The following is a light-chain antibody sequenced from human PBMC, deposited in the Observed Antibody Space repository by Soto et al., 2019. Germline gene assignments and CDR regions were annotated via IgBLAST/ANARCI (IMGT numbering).Light chain of an antibody. Sequence: DIEIPQSPSSLSTSVGDGVTLTCRASQGISNYLAWYQQTPGKVPKLLIYAASTLQSGVPSRFSGSGSGTDCTLTISRLQPEDVATYYCQKSNSAPWTFGQGTKVDIK. CDR2: AAS. CDR1: QGISNY. CDR3: QKSNSAPWT. V-gene: IGKV1-27*01. J-gene: IGKJ1*01.